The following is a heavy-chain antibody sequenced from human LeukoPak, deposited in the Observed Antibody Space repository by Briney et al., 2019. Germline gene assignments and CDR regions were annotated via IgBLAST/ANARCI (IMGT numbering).Heavy chain of an antibody. D-gene: IGHD2-21*01. Sequence: ASVRVSCKTSGYSFTDYYMHWVRQAPGQGLEWMGWINPNSGGTSSAQRFQGRVTMTRDTSITTVYMEVSWLTSDDTAIYYCARADRLHGGPYLIGPWGQGTLVTVSS. CDR3: ARADRLHGGPYLIGP. V-gene: IGHV1-2*02. CDR2: INPNSGGT. J-gene: IGHJ5*02. CDR1: GYSFTDYY.